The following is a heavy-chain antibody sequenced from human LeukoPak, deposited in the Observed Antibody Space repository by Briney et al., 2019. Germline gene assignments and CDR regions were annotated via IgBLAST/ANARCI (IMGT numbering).Heavy chain of an antibody. CDR1: GGTFSSYA. Sequence: SVKVSCKASGGTFSSYAISWVRQAPGQGLEWMGGIIPIFGTANYAQKFQGRVTITADESTSTAYMELSSLRSEDTAVYYCATGYCSSTSCYSAFDIWAKGQWSPSLQ. CDR3: ATGYCSSTSCYSAFDI. D-gene: IGHD2-2*01. V-gene: IGHV1-69*01. CDR2: IIPIFGTA. J-gene: IGHJ3*02.